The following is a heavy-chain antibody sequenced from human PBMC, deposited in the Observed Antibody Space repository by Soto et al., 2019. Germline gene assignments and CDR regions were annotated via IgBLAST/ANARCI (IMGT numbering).Heavy chain of an antibody. D-gene: IGHD7-27*01. Sequence: QVQLVESGGGVVQPGRSLRLSCAASGFTFSSYGMHWVRQAPGKGLEWVAVISYDGSNKYYADSVKGRFTISRDNSKNTLYLQMNSMRAEDTAVYYCAPSRTGDSFDYWGQGTLVTVSS. CDR3: APSRTGDSFDY. CDR1: GFTFSSYG. CDR2: ISYDGSNK. V-gene: IGHV3-30*03. J-gene: IGHJ4*02.